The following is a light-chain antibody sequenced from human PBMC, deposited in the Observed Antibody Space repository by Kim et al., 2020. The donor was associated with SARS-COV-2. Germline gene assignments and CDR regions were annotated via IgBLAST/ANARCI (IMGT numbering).Light chain of an antibody. Sequence: AFDQTVGITCRADSIRSYYATWYHQKPGQAPVLVIYGKNNRPSGIPGRFAGSTAGDTASSAITGAQAEEEADYYCNYRHCSAEEVLFGGGTKLTVL. J-gene: IGLJ2*01. CDR3: NYRHCSAEEVL. CDR2: GKN. CDR1: SIRSYY. V-gene: IGLV3-19*01.